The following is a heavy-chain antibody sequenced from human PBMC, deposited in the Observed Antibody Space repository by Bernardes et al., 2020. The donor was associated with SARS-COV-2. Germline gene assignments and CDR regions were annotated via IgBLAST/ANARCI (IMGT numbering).Heavy chain of an antibody. D-gene: IGHD6-13*01. CDR1: GFTVSSCY. J-gene: IGHJ4*02. CDR2: IYRGGNT. Sequence: GGSLRLSCAASGFTVSSCYMSWVRQPPGKGLEWVSVIYRGGNTYYADSVKGRFTISRDNSKNTLYLQMNSLRAEDTAVYYCARRYNSSWAHDCWGQGTLVTVSS. CDR3: ARRYNSSWAHDC. V-gene: IGHV3-66*04.